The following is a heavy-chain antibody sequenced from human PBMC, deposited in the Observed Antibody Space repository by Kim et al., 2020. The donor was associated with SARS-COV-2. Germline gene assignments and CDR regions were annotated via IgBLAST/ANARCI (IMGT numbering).Heavy chain of an antibody. CDR2: ISSSSSYI. J-gene: IGHJ5*02. Sequence: GGSLRLSCAASGFTFSSYSMNWVRQAPGKGLEWVSSISSSSSYIYYADSVKGRFTISRDNAKNSLYLQMNSLRAEDTAVYYCARFEPGSPRHTENTFDPWGQGTLVTVSS. CDR3: ARFEPGSPRHTENTFDP. V-gene: IGHV3-21*01. CDR1: GFTFSSYS. D-gene: IGHD2-2*02.